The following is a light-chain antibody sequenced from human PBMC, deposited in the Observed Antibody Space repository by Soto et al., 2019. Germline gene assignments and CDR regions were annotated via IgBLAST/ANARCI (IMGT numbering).Light chain of an antibody. V-gene: IGKV3-20*01. CDR3: QQCNSYSRT. CDR1: QSVSSSY. J-gene: IGKJ1*01. Sequence: EIVMTKSPGTLSLSPGERASLSCRSGQSVSSSYLAWYQQIPGQAPRLLINDASRRATGIPDRFSGSGSGTEFTLTISSLQPDDFATYYCQQCNSYSRTFGQGTKVDIK. CDR2: DAS.